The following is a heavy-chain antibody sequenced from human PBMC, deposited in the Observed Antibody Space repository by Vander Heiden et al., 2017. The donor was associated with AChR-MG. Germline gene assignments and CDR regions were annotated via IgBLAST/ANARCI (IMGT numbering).Heavy chain of an antibody. D-gene: IGHD3-16*02. CDR2: ISYDGSNK. CDR3: AREDGGYDYIWGSYLQNWFDP. J-gene: IGHJ5*02. CDR1: GFTFSSYA. Sequence: CPASGFTFSSYAMHWVRQAPGKGLEWVAVISYDGSNKYYADSVKGRFTISRDNSKNTLYLQMNSLRAEDTAVYYCAREDGGYDYIWGSYLQNWFDPWGQGTLVTVSS. V-gene: IGHV3-30-3*01.